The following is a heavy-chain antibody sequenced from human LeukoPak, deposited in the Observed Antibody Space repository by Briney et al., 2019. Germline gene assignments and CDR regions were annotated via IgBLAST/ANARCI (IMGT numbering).Heavy chain of an antibody. V-gene: IGHV3-23*01. CDR3: ATLGTPYCGGDCHTLFDY. CDR2: ISGSGGST. D-gene: IGHD2-21*02. Sequence: GGSLRLSCAASGFTFSSYAMSWVRQAPGKGLEWVSAISGSGGSTYYADSVKGRFTISRDNSKNTLYLQMNSLRAEDTAVYYCATLGTPYCGGDCHTLFDYWGQGTLVTVSS. J-gene: IGHJ4*02. CDR1: GFTFSSYA.